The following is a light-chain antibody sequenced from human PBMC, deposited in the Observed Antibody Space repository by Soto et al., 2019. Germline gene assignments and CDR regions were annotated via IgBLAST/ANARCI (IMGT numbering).Light chain of an antibody. CDR1: SSDVGTYNL. CDR3: CSYAGRSTYV. V-gene: IGLV2-23*01. J-gene: IGLJ1*01. CDR2: EGS. Sequence: QSALTQPASVSGSPGQSITISCTGTSSDVGTYNLVSWYQHHPGKAPKLMIYEGSKRPSGVSNRFSGSKSGNTASLTISGLQAEDEAEYYCCSYAGRSTYVFGTGTKLTVL.